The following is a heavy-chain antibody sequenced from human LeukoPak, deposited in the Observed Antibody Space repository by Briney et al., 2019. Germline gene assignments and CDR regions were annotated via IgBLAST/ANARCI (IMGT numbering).Heavy chain of an antibody. V-gene: IGHV3-23*01. Sequence: GGSLRLSCAASGFXFRNNAISWVRQAPGKGLEWLSLISDSGGSTNYADSVKGRFTISRDNSKNTLYLQMNTLRAEDTAIYYCASSYGSSAYYPFDYWGQGTLVTVFS. CDR1: GFXFRNNA. CDR2: ISDSGGST. D-gene: IGHD3-22*01. CDR3: ASSYGSSAYYPFDY. J-gene: IGHJ4*02.